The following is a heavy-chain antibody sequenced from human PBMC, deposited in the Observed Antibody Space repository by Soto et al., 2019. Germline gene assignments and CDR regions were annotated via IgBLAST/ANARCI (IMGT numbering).Heavy chain of an antibody. J-gene: IGHJ6*02. Sequence: TLSLTCAVSGGSFSGNYWTWIRQPPGKGLEWIGEFSDSGSTNYNPSLKSRVTISEDISKSQFSLKLSSVTAADTAVYYCARGNFYYGMDVWGQGTTVTVSS. CDR2: FSDSGST. V-gene: IGHV4-34*01. CDR1: GGSFSGNY. CDR3: ARGNFYYGMDV.